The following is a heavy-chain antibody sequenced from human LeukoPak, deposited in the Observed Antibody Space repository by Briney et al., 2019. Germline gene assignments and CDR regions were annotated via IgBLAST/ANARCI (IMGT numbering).Heavy chain of an antibody. CDR1: GGSISSYY. V-gene: IGHV4-59*01. CDR3: ARDSSGWTFDY. J-gene: IGHJ4*02. CDR2: IYYSGST. Sequence: PSETLSLTCTVSGGSISSYYWSWIRQPPGEGLEWIGYIYYSGSTNYNPSLKSRVTISVDTSKNQFSLKLSSVTAADTAVYYCARDSSGWTFDYWGQGTLVTVSS. D-gene: IGHD6-19*01.